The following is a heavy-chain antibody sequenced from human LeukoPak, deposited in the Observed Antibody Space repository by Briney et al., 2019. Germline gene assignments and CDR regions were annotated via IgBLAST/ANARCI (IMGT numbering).Heavy chain of an antibody. CDR3: ATTHDTAAGPY. Sequence: PGGSLRLSCVASGFTFSSYWMTWVRQAPGKGLEWVANTNQDESARFYADSVKGRFTISRENAKNSLFLQMNSLRAEDTAVYYCATTHDTAAGPYWGQGTLVTVSS. D-gene: IGHD6-13*01. CDR2: TNQDESAR. V-gene: IGHV3-7*01. CDR1: GFTFSSYW. J-gene: IGHJ4*02.